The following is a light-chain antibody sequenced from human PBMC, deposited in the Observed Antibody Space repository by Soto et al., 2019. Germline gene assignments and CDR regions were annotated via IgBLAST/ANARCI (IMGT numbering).Light chain of an antibody. V-gene: IGKV3-20*01. CDR1: QSVSSSY. CDR2: GAS. J-gene: IGKJ2*01. Sequence: EIVLTQSPGTLSLSPGERATLSCRASQSVSSSYLAWYQQKPGQAPRLLIYGASSRATGIPDRFSGSGSGKDFTLIISRLEPEEFAVYYCQQFGNSPYTFGQGTRLEIK. CDR3: QQFGNSPYT.